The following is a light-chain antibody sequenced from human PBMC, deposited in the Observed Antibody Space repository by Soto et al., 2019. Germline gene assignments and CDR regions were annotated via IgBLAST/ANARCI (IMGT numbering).Light chain of an antibody. CDR2: WAS. J-gene: IGKJ4*01. V-gene: IGKV4-1*01. CDR1: QSVLYSSNNKNY. CDR3: QQYYSTPLT. Sequence: DIVMTQSPDSLAVSLGERATINCKSSQSVLYSSNNKNYLAWYQQKPGQPPKLLIYWASNRESWVPDRFSVSGSGTDFTLSISSLQAEYVAVYYCQQYYSTPLTFGGGTKVEIK.